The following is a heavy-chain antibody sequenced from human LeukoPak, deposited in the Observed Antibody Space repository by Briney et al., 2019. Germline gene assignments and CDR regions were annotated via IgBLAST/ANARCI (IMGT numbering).Heavy chain of an antibody. D-gene: IGHD3-16*02. Sequence: HSGGSLRLSCSASGFSFSTYVMHWVPQAPRKGLEWVAVISYDGSNRYYGDSVKGRFTISRDSSKNMLYLQMNSLRPEDTAVYYCATDRYPLFDSWGQGTLVTVSS. CDR1: GFSFSTYV. CDR2: ISYDGSNR. V-gene: IGHV3-30*03. J-gene: IGHJ4*02. CDR3: ATDRYPLFDS.